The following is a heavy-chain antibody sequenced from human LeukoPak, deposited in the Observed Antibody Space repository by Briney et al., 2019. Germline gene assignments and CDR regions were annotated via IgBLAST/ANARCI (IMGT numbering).Heavy chain of an antibody. V-gene: IGHV3-30*02. Sequence: GGSLRLSCAASGFTFSSYGMHWVRQAPGKGLEWVAFIRYDGSNKYYADSVKGRFTISRDNSKNTLYLQMNSLRAEDTAVYYCGKDSGRGARSAFDYWGQGTLVTVYS. J-gene: IGHJ4*02. D-gene: IGHD1-26*01. CDR3: GKDSGRGARSAFDY. CDR1: GFTFSSYG. CDR2: IRYDGSNK.